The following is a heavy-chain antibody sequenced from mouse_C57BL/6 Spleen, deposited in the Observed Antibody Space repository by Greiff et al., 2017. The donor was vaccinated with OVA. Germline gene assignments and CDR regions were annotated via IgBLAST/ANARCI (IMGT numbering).Heavy chain of an antibody. CDR3: TREARNWDYFDY. CDR2: ISSGGDYI. Sequence: EVKVVESGEGLVKPGGSLKLSCAASGFTFSSYAMSWVRQTPEKRLEWVAYISSGGDYIYYADTVKGRFTISRDNARNTLYLQMSSLKSEDTAMYYCTREARNWDYFDYWGQGTTLTVSS. D-gene: IGHD4-1*01. J-gene: IGHJ2*01. V-gene: IGHV5-9-1*02. CDR1: GFTFSSYA.